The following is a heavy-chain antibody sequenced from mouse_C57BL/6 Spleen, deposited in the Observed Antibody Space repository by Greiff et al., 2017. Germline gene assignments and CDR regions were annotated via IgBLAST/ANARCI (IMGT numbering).Heavy chain of an antibody. CDR3: TTSITTVVAPGWFAY. D-gene: IGHD1-1*01. V-gene: IGHV1-15*01. CDR2: IDPETGGT. Sequence: VQGVESGAELVRPGASVTLSCKASGYTFTDYEMHWVKQTPVHGLEWIGAIDPETGGTAYNQKFKGKAILTADKSSSTAYMELRSLTSEDSAVYYCTTSITTVVAPGWFAYWGQGTLVTVSA. J-gene: IGHJ3*01. CDR1: GYTFTDYE.